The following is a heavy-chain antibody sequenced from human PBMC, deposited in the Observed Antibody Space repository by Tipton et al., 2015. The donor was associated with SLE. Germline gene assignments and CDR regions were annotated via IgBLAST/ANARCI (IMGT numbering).Heavy chain of an antibody. CDR2: IYYSGST. V-gene: IGHV4-59*08. Sequence: TLSLTCTVSGGSISSYYWSWIRQPPGKGLEWIGYIYYSGSTNYNPSLKSRVSISGDTSRNQLSLRLSSVTAADTAVYYCARSSWFRGTYYYYMDVWGTGATVTVSS. CDR1: GGSISSYY. J-gene: IGHJ6*03. CDR3: ARSSWFRGTYYYYMDV. D-gene: IGHD3-10*01.